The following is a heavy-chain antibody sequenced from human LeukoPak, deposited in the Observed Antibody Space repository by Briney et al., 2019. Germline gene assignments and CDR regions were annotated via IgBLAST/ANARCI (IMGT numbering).Heavy chain of an antibody. CDR3: ATAPYYDILTGSQTDY. Sequence: GGSLRLSCAASGFTFSSYAMSWVRQAPGKGQEWVSVICGSGGSTYYADSVKGRFTISRDNSKNTLYLQMNSLRAEDTAVYYCATAPYYDILTGSQTDYWGQGTLVTASS. CDR1: GFTFSSYA. J-gene: IGHJ4*02. CDR2: ICGSGGST. V-gene: IGHV3-23*01. D-gene: IGHD3-9*01.